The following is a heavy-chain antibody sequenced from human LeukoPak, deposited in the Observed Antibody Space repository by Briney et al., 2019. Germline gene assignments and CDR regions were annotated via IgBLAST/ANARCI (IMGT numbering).Heavy chain of an antibody. D-gene: IGHD5-18*01. Sequence: AGGSPRLSCAVSGFSVNSFGMSWVRQAPGKGLEWISAISVYGETTYYADSVKGRFTISRDNAKNSLYLQMNSLRAEDTAVYYCARGFRDTAMFLDYWGQGTLVTVSS. J-gene: IGHJ4*02. V-gene: IGHV3-23*01. CDR2: ISVYGETT. CDR3: ARGFRDTAMFLDY. CDR1: GFSVNSFG.